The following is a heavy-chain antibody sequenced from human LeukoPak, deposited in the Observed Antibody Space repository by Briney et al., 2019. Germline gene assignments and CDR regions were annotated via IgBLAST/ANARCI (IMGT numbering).Heavy chain of an antibody. CDR2: ISSSSSYT. J-gene: IGHJ4*02. CDR1: GFTFSDYY. V-gene: IGHV3-11*06. Sequence: PGGSLRLSCAASGFTFSDYYMSWIRQAPRKGLEWVSYISSSSSYTNYADSVKGRFTIHRDNAKNSLYLQMNSLRAEDTAVYYRAREYYYDSSSDPFDYWGQGTLVTVSS. D-gene: IGHD3-22*01. CDR3: AREYYYDSSSDPFDY.